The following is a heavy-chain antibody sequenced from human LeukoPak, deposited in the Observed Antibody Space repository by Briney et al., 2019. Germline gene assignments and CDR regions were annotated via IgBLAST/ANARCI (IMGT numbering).Heavy chain of an antibody. CDR1: GGSISSSSYY. V-gene: IGHV4-39*07. CDR2: IYYSGST. D-gene: IGHD3-22*01. Sequence: PSETLSLTCTVSGGSISSSSYYWGWIRQPPGKGLEWIGSIYYSGSTYYNPSLKSRVAISVDTSKNQFSLKLSSVTAADTAVYYCARANLYYYDSSGYYGAWFDPWGQGTLVTVSS. J-gene: IGHJ5*02. CDR3: ARANLYYYDSSGYYGAWFDP.